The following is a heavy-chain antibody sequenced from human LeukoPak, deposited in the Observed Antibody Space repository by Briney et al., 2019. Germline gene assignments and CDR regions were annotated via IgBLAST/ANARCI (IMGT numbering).Heavy chain of an antibody. Sequence: SETLSLTCTVSGGSISSYYWTWIRQPPGKGLEWIGYIYYSGSTNYNPSLKSRVTISVDTSRNQFSLKLTSVTAADTAVYYCARGVNSGYFDYCGQGTLVTVSS. CDR3: ARGVNSGYFDY. J-gene: IGHJ4*02. CDR2: IYYSGST. V-gene: IGHV4-59*01. CDR1: GGSISSYY. D-gene: IGHD1-26*01.